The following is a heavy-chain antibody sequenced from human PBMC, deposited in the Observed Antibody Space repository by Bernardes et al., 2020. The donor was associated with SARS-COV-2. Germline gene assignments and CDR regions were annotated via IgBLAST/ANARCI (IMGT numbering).Heavy chain of an antibody. J-gene: IGHJ4*02. V-gene: IGHV3-9*01. CDR1: GFTFDDYA. CDR3: AKGTPRYDILTGFDY. Sequence: GGSLRLSCAASGFTFDDYAMHWVRQAPGKGLEWVSGISWNSGSIGYADSVKGRFTISRDNAKNSLYLQMNSLRAEDTAVYYCAKGTPRYDILTGFDYWGQGTLVTVSS. CDR2: ISWNSGSI. D-gene: IGHD3-9*01.